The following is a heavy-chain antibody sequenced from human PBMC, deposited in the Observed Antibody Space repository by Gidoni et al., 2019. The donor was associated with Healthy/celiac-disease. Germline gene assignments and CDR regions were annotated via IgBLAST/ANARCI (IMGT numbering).Heavy chain of an antibody. Sequence: QVQLVQSGAEVTKHGSSVKVYCKASGGAFSSYAISWVRQDPWQGLEWSGENIPIFGTADYAQKFQSRVTITADESTSTAYMELSSLRSEDTAVYYCARGSGQLLWFGELWGQGTLVTVSS. CDR3: ARGSGQLLWFGEL. CDR1: GGAFSSYA. V-gene: IGHV1-69*01. D-gene: IGHD3-10*01. CDR2: NIPIFGTA. J-gene: IGHJ4*02.